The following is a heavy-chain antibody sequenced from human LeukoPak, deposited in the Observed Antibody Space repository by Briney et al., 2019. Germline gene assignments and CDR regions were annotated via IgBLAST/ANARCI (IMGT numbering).Heavy chain of an antibody. CDR3: ARDDYGRIDY. Sequence: SETLSLTCSVSGGSITGYYWTWFRQFPGKGLESIGYIYYTGSSNYNPSLKSRVTISVDTSKNQFSLKLSSVTAADTAVYYCARDDYGRIDYWGQGTLVTVSS. CDR2: IYYTGSS. CDR1: GGSITGYY. V-gene: IGHV4-59*12. J-gene: IGHJ4*02. D-gene: IGHD4-17*01.